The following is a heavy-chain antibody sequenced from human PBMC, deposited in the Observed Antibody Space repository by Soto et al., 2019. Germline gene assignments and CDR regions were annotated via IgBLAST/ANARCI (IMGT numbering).Heavy chain of an antibody. CDR3: ARELGQKFDY. J-gene: IGHJ4*02. V-gene: IGHV3-21*01. CDR1: GFTFSSYS. CDR2: ISSSSSYI. Sequence: GGSLRLSCAASGFTFSSYSMNWVRQAPGKGLEWVSSISSSSSYIYYADSLKGRFTISRDNAKNSLYLQMNSLRAEDTAVYYRARELGQKFDYWGQGTLVTVSS.